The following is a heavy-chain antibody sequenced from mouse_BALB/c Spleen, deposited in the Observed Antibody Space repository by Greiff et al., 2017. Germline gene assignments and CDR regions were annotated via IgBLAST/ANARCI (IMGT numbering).Heavy chain of an antibody. CDR3: ARSHYYSGSSYGSDD. V-gene: IGHV1S81*02. D-gene: IGHD1-1*01. Sequence: QVQLQQPGAELVKPGASVTLSCKASGYTFTSYWMHWVKQRPGQGLEWIGEINPSNGRTNYNEKFKRKATLTVDKTSSTAYMQLSSLTSEDSAVYYGARSHYYSGSSYGSDDWGQGTTLTVSS. CDR2: INPSNGRT. CDR1: GYTFTSYW. J-gene: IGHJ2*01.